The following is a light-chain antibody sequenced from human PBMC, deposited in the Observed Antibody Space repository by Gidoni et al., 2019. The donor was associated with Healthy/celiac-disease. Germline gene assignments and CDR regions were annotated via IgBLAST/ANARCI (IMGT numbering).Light chain of an antibody. CDR3: QQRSNWPPKVT. Sequence: EIVLTQSPATLSLSPGERATLSCRASQSVSSYLARYQQKPGQAPRLLIYDASNRDTGIPARFSGSGSGTDFTLTISSLEPEDFAVDYCQQRSNWPPKVTFXPXTKVDSK. V-gene: IGKV3-11*01. CDR2: DAS. J-gene: IGKJ3*01. CDR1: QSVSSY.